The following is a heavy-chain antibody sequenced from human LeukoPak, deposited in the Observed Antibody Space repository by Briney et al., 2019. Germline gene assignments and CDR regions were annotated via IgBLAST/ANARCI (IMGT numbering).Heavy chain of an antibody. J-gene: IGHJ4*02. V-gene: IGHV3-21*01. CDR3: ARDLLGWNYLFDY. D-gene: IGHD1-7*01. Sequence: GGSLRLSCAASGFTFSSYSMNWVRQSPGKGLEWVSSISSSSSYIYYADSVRGRFTISRDNAKNSLYLQMNSLRAEDTAVYYCARDLLGWNYLFDYWGQGTLVTVSS. CDR1: GFTFSSYS. CDR2: ISSSSSYI.